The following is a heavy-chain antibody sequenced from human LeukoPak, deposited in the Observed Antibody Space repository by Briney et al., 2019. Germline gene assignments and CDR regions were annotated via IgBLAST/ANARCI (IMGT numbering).Heavy chain of an antibody. J-gene: IGHJ4*02. V-gene: IGHV3-21*01. CDR1: GFTFSSYS. CDR3: ARGVITFGGVIVDFDY. D-gene: IGHD3-16*02. CDR2: ISSSSSYI. Sequence: GGSLRLSCAASGFTFSSYSMNWVRQAPGKGLEWASSISSSSSYIYYADSVKGRFTISRDNAKNSLYLQMNSLRAEDTAVYYCARGVITFGGVIVDFDYWGQGTLVTVSS.